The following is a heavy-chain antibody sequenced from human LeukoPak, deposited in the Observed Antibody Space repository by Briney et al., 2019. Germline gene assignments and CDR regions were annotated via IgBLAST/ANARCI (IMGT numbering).Heavy chain of an antibody. CDR2: IYTSGST. D-gene: IGHD2-2*02. CDR3: ARARLCESSISCYTDHFDY. CDR1: GGSISSGSYY. Sequence: EPSETLSLTCTVSGGSISSGSYYWSWIRQPAGKGLEWIGRIYTSGSTNYNPSLKSRVTISVDTSKNQFSLKLSSVTAADTAVYYCARARLCESSISCYTDHFDYWGQGTVVTVSS. J-gene: IGHJ4*02. V-gene: IGHV4-61*02.